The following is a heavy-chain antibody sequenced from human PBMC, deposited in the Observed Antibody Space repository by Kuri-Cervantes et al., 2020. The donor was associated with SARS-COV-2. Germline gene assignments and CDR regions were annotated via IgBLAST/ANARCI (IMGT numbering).Heavy chain of an antibody. CDR2: ISYDGSNK. D-gene: IGHD5-18*01. Sequence: GRSLRLSCAASGFTFSSYAMHWVRQAPGKGLEWVAVISYDGSNKYYADSVEGRFTISSDNSENTLYLQMNSLRAEDTAVYYCARALPESGDSYTGNWFDPWGQGTLVTVSS. CDR3: ARALPESGDSYTGNWFDP. CDR1: GFTFSSYA. J-gene: IGHJ5*02. V-gene: IGHV3-30-3*01.